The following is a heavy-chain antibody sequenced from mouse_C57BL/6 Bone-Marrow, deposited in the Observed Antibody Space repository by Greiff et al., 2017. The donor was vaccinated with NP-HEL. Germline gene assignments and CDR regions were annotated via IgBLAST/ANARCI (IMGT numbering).Heavy chain of an antibody. J-gene: IGHJ2*01. D-gene: IGHD2-3*01. Sequence: QVQLQQPGAELVRPGSSVKLSCKASGYTFTSYWMHWVKQRPIQGLEWIGNIDPSDSETHYNQKFKNKATLTVDKSSSTAYMQLSSLTSEDSTVYYCARGRWLLRLAYWDQGTTLTVSS. CDR3: ARGRWLLRLAY. CDR2: IDPSDSET. CDR1: GYTFTSYW. V-gene: IGHV1-52*01.